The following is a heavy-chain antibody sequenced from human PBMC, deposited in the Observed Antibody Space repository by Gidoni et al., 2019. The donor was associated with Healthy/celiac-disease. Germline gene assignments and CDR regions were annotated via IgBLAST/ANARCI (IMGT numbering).Heavy chain of an antibody. J-gene: IGHJ5*02. CDR3: AREDSGYSSSWYHEGWFDP. V-gene: IGHV4-38-2*02. CDR2: HYHSGST. D-gene: IGHD6-13*01. Sequence: QVQLQESGPGLVKPSETLSLTCAVSGYSISSGYSWCWIRKHPGKGLEWIGSHYHSGSTYYNTSLKSRVTISVDTSKNQFSLKLSSVTAADTAVYYCAREDSGYSSSWYHEGWFDPWGQGTLVTVSS. CDR1: GYSISSGYS.